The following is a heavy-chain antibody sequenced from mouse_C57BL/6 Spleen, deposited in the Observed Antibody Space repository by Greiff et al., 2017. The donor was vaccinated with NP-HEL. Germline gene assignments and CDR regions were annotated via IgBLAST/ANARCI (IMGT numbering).Heavy chain of an antibody. D-gene: IGHD2-10*02. CDR2: IWTGGGT. CDR1: GGEGKREE. J-gene: IGHJ1*03. V-gene: IGHV2-9-1*01. CDR3: ARYGNSFDV. Sequence: VQRVESGPGLVAPSQSRSITCTVEGGEGKREERRGGGKKEGKGREWLGVIWTGGGTNYNSALKSRLSISKDNSKSQVFLKMNSLQTDDTARYYCARYGNSFDVWGTGTTVTVSS.